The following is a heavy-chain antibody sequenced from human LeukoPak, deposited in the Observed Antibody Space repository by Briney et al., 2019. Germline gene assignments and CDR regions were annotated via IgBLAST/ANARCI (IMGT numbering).Heavy chain of an antibody. CDR3: ATSKGVLMVYAMGDYFDY. V-gene: IGHV4-39*07. J-gene: IGHJ4*02. Sequence: PSETLSLTCTVSGGSISSGDYYWSWIRQPPGKGLEWIGEINHSGSTNYNPSLKSRVTISVDTSKNQFSLKLSSVTAADTAVYYCATSKGVLMVYAMGDYFDYWGQGTLVTVSS. CDR1: GGSISSGDYY. CDR2: INHSGST. D-gene: IGHD2-8*01.